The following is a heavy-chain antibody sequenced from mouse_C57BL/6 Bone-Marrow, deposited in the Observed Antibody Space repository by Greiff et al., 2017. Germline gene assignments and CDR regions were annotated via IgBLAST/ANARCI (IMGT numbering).Heavy chain of an antibody. CDR1: GYTFTSYW. D-gene: IGHD3-2*02. CDR2: IDPSDSYT. CDR3: ARDSSGLAWFAY. J-gene: IGHJ3*01. Sequence: QVQLQQPGAELVMPGASVKLSYKASGYTFTSYWMHWVKQRPGQGLEWIGEIDPSDSYTNYNQKFKGKSTLTVDKSSSTAYMQLSSLTSEDSAVYYCARDSSGLAWFAYWGQGTLVTVSA. V-gene: IGHV1-69*01.